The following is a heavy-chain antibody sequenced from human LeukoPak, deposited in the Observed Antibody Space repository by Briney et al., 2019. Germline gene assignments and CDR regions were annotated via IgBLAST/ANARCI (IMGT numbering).Heavy chain of an antibody. D-gene: IGHD1-14*01. CDR3: ASGPRSQGSEFDY. CDR2: INHSGST. Sequence: PSETLSLTRAVYGGSFSGYYWSCIRQSPGKGLEWIGEINHSGSTNYNPSLKSRVTISVDTSKNQFSLKLSSVTAADTAVYYCASGPRSQGSEFDYWGQGTLVTVSS. J-gene: IGHJ4*02. V-gene: IGHV4-34*01. CDR1: GGSFSGYY.